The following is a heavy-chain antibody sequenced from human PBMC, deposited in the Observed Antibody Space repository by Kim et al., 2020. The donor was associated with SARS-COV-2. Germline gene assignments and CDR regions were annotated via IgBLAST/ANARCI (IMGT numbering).Heavy chain of an antibody. CDR2: IIPIFGTA. D-gene: IGHD3-22*01. CDR3: ARVGEADYYDSSGYYY. CDR1: GGTFSSYA. Sequence: SVKVSCKASGGTFSSYAISWVRQAPGQGLEWMGGIIPIFGTANYAQKFQGRVTITADESTSTAYMELSSLRSEDTAVYYCARVGEADYYDSSGYYYWGQGTLVTVSS. V-gene: IGHV1-69*13. J-gene: IGHJ4*02.